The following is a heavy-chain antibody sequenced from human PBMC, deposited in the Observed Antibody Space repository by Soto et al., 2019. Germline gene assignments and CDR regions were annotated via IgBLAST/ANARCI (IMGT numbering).Heavy chain of an antibody. CDR2: VNPTGST. J-gene: IGHJ3*02. Sequence: QVQVQQWGAGLLKSSETLSLTCAVYGGSFSGYYWSWSRQSPGKGLEWIGEVNPTGSTKYNPSLKSRVTISVDTSKNQFSLNLNSVTAADTALYYCARSREQWLVDAFDIWGQGTMVTVSS. D-gene: IGHD6-19*01. CDR1: GGSFSGYY. CDR3: ARSREQWLVDAFDI. V-gene: IGHV4-34*01.